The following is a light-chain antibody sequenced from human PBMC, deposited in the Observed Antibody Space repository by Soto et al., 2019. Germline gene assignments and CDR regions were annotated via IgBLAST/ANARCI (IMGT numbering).Light chain of an antibody. Sequence: QLVLTQPPSVSGAPGQRVTISCTGSSSNIGAGYDVHWYQQLPGTAPKLLIYGNSNRPSGVPDRFSGSKSGTSASLAITGLQAEDEADYYCQSYDSSLSGGDVVFGGGTKLTVL. V-gene: IGLV1-40*01. CDR2: GNS. CDR3: QSYDSSLSGGDVV. J-gene: IGLJ2*01. CDR1: SSNIGAGYD.